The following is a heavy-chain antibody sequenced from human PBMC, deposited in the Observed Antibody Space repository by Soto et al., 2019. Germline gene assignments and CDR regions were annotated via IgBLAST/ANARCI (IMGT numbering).Heavy chain of an antibody. CDR2: IYYSGNT. V-gene: IGHV4-39*01. D-gene: IGHD3-10*01. J-gene: IGHJ6*03. CDR1: GDSIDSSPFY. CDR3: ARHVGGVQYYNMDV. Sequence: PSGTLSLTCTVSGDSIDSSPFYWGWIRQAPGKGLEWMGTIYYSGNTYYNPSLKRRVALSVDTSKNQFSLRLTSVTAADTATYYCARHVGGVQYYNMDVWGKGTTVTVSS.